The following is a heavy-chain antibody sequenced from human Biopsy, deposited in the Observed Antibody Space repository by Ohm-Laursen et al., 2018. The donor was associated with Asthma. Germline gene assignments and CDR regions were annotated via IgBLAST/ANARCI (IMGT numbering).Heavy chain of an antibody. J-gene: IGHJ5*02. D-gene: IGHD2-15*01. CDR1: GVSIRSYY. Sequence: SETLSLTCTVSGVSIRSYYWTRIRQPPGKGLEWIGNIHYSGITYSNPSLKSRVTISVDTSKKQISLRLSSVIAADTAVYYCAGFCSGGNCPDHWGQGTLVTVSS. CDR3: AGFCSGGNCPDH. V-gene: IGHV4-59*01. CDR2: IHYSGIT.